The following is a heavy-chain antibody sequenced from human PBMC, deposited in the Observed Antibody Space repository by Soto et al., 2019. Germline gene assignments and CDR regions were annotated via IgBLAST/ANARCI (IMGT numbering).Heavy chain of an antibody. CDR2: ITSHGSTT. D-gene: IGHD2-8*01. Sequence: GGSLRLSCAASGFTFSSYWMHWVRQTPGKGLVWVSRITSHGSTTTYADSVKGRFTISRDNAKNTLYLQMNSLRAEDTAVYYCARGNGQGFDIWGQGTMVTVSS. V-gene: IGHV3-74*01. CDR1: GFTFSSYW. J-gene: IGHJ3*02. CDR3: ARGNGQGFDI.